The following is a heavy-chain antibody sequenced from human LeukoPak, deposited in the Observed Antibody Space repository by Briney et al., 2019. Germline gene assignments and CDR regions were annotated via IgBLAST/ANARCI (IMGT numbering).Heavy chain of an antibody. Sequence: ASVKVSCKASGGTFSSYAISWVRQAPGQGLEWMGGIIPIFGTANYAQKFQGRVTITADESTSTAYMELSSLRSEDTAAYYCARMTIVGVYYFDYWGQGTLVTVSS. J-gene: IGHJ4*02. CDR1: GGTFSSYA. CDR3: ARMTIVGVYYFDY. CDR2: IIPIFGTA. D-gene: IGHD1-26*01. V-gene: IGHV1-69*13.